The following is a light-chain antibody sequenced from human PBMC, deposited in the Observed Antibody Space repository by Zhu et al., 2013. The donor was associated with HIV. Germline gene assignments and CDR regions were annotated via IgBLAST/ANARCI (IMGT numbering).Light chain of an antibody. CDR1: QSVLYSSNNKNS. CDR2: WAS. V-gene: IGKV4-1*01. CDR3: QQYYSTPLT. J-gene: IGKJ4*01. Sequence: DIVMTQSPDSLAVSLGERATINCKSSQSVLYSSNNKNSITWYQQKPGQPPKLLIYWASTRESGVPDRFSGSGSGTDFTLTISSLQAEDVAVYYCQQYYSTPLTFGGGTKVEI.